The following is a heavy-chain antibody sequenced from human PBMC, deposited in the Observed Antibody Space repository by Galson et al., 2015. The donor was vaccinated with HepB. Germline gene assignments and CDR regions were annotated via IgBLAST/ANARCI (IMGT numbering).Heavy chain of an antibody. V-gene: IGHV3-30*04. CDR1: GFTFSSYA. J-gene: IGHJ6*02. D-gene: IGHD5-12*01. CDR3: ARVYSGYEPYYYYGMDV. Sequence: SLRLSCAASGFTFSSYAMHWVRQAPGKGLEWAAVISYDGSNKYYADFVKGRYTISRDNSKNTLYLQMNSLRAEDTAVYYCARVYSGYEPYYYYGMDVWGQGTTVTVSS. CDR2: ISYDGSNK.